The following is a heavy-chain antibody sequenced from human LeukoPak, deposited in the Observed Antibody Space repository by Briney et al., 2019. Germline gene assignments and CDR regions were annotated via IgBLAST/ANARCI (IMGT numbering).Heavy chain of an antibody. CDR3: AKRIGYDYGYYDY. CDR1: GLTFSNYA. V-gene: IGHV3-23*01. CDR2: ISDSGGRT. J-gene: IGHJ4*02. D-gene: IGHD5-18*01. Sequence: GGSLRLSCTLSGLTFSNYAMSWVRQAPPRELEWVSVISDSGGRTDYADSVKGRFTISRDNSRNTLFLQLSSLRDDDTAIYYCAKRIGYDYGYYDYWGQGALVTVTS.